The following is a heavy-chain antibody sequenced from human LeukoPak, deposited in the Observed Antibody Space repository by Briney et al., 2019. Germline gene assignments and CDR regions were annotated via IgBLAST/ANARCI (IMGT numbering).Heavy chain of an antibody. Sequence: GESLKISCKGSGYNFTTYWIAWVRQMPGKGLEWMGIIYPGDSDTRYSPSFQGQVTISADKSISTAYLQWSSLEASDTAMYYCARSNYYDSSGSFGYWGQGTLVTVSS. CDR1: GYNFTTYW. D-gene: IGHD3-22*01. CDR3: ARSNYYDSSGSFGY. J-gene: IGHJ4*02. CDR2: IYPGDSDT. V-gene: IGHV5-51*01.